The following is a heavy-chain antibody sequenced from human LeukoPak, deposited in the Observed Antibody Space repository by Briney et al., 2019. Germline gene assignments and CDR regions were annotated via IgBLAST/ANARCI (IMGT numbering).Heavy chain of an antibody. D-gene: IGHD6-19*01. J-gene: IGHJ4*02. CDR3: GKTTVGYGSGQKPAWPVDY. V-gene: IGHV3-23*01. Sequence: GSLRLSCAASGFTVSSNEMSWVRQAPGKGLEWVAGIFGSGGSPHYADPVKGRYTISRDNSRNTVYLQINSLRAEDTAVYYCGKTTVGYGSGQKPAWPVDYWGQGTLVTVSS. CDR2: IFGSGGSP. CDR1: GFTVSSNE.